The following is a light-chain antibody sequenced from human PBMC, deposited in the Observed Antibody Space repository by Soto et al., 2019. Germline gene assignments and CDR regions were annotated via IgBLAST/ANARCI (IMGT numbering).Light chain of an antibody. CDR3: QQYDSYST. V-gene: IGKV1-5*03. CDR2: KAS. CDR1: QNIRSW. Sequence: DIQMTQSPSTLSASVGDRVTITCRASQNIRSWMAWYQQKPGKAPRLRIYKASSLQSGVPSRFSGSGSGTEFTLTISSLQPDVSATYYCQQYDSYSTFGGGTKVDI. J-gene: IGKJ4*01.